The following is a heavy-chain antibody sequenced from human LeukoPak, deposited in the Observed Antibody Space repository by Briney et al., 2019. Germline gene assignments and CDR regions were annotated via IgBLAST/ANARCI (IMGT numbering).Heavy chain of an antibody. CDR1: GFTFSSYG. J-gene: IGHJ3*02. CDR2: IRYDGSNK. CDR3: AKELTERWIIDAFDM. D-gene: IGHD5-12*01. Sequence: GGSLRLSCAASGFTFSSYGMHWVRQAPGKGLEWVAFIRYDGSNKYYADSVKGRFTISRDNSKNTLYLQMSSLRAEDTAIYYCAKELTERWIIDAFDMWGQGTVVTVSS. V-gene: IGHV3-30*02.